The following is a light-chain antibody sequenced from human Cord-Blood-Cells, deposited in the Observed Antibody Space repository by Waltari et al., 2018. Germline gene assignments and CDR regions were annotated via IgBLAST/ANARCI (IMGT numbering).Light chain of an antibody. Sequence: QSALTQPASVSGSPGQSITIPCTGTSSDVGGYNYVSWYQQHPGKAPKLMIYGVSNRPSGVSNRVSGYKSGNTASLTISGLQAEDEADYYCSSYTSSSTHYVFGTGTKVTVL. CDR3: SSYTSSSTHYV. J-gene: IGLJ1*01. CDR2: GVS. V-gene: IGLV2-14*01. CDR1: SSDVGGYNY.